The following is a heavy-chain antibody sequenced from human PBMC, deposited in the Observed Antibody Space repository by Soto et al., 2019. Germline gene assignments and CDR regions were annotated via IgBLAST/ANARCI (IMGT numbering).Heavy chain of an antibody. CDR2: IIPAFGTA. J-gene: IGHJ4*02. CDR1: GGTFNSYL. Sequence: QVQLVQSGAEVKNPGSSVKVSCKTSGGTFNSYLIDWVRQAPGQGLEWMGGIIPAFGTAKYAQKFQGRVTITADKSTTTAHMELRTLTSEDTAVYYCARGLDQPPVGLYFDTWAQGTLVTVSS. CDR3: ARGLDQPPVGLYFDT. V-gene: IGHV1-69*06. D-gene: IGHD2-2*01.